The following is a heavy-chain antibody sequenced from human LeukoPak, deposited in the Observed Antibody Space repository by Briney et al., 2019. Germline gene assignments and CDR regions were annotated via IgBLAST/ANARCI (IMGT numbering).Heavy chain of an antibody. CDR2: ISYDGSNK. Sequence: GRSLRLSCAASGFTSSSYGMHWVRQAPGKGLEWVAVISYDGSNKYYADSVKGRFTISRDNSKNTLYLQMNTLRAEDTAVYYCAKDTNVIRHVDWVLSSIAYGGQGWLVTV. D-gene: IGHD3-9*01. CDR3: AKDTNVIRHVDWVLSSIAY. V-gene: IGHV3-30*18. CDR1: GFTSSSYG. J-gene: IGHJ4*02.